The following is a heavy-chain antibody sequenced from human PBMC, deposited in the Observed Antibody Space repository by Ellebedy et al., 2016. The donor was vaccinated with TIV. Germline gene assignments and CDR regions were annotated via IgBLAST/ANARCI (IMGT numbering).Heavy chain of an antibody. Sequence: GESLKISCAASGFTVSNHWLTWVRQAPGKGLQWVANINQDGSVILYDDSVKGRFSISRDNADNSLYLQMNSLRAEDTAVYYCASYCSSTSCPTDYYYGLDVWGQGTTVTVSS. D-gene: IGHD2-2*01. CDR2: INQDGSVI. CDR3: ASYCSSTSCPTDYYYGLDV. J-gene: IGHJ6*02. CDR1: GFTVSNHW. V-gene: IGHV3-7*01.